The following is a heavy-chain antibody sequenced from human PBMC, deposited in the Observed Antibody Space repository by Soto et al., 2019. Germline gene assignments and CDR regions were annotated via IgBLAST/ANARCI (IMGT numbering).Heavy chain of an antibody. D-gene: IGHD4-17*01. J-gene: IGHJ5*02. Sequence: QVQLQESGPGLVKPSQTLSLTCTVSGGSISSGGYYWSWIRQHPGKGLEWIGYIYYSGSTYYNPSLTSRVTISVDTSKNQFSLKLSSVTAADTAVYYCARDSYGDYGNNWFDPWGQGTLVTVSS. CDR3: ARDSYGDYGNNWFDP. V-gene: IGHV4-31*03. CDR2: IYYSGST. CDR1: GGSISSGGYY.